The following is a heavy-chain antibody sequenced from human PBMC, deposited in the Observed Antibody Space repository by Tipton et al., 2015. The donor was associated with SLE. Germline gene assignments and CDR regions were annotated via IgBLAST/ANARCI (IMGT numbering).Heavy chain of an antibody. CDR3: ARDSVDRLLEWSPSYYYYMDV. CDR2: ISYDGSNK. V-gene: IGHV3-30*16. D-gene: IGHD3-3*01. CDR1: GYTFTSYY. J-gene: IGHJ6*03. Sequence: QLVQSGAEVKKPGASVKVSCKASGYTFTSYYMHWVRQAPGQGLEWVAVISYDGSNKYYADSVKGRFTISRDNSKNTLYLQMNSLRAEDTAVYYCARDSVDRLLEWSPSYYYYMDVWGKGTTVTVSS.